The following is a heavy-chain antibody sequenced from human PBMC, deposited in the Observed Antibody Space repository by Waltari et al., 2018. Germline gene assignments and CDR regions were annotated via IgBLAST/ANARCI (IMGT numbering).Heavy chain of an antibody. CDR1: GFTFSSYA. V-gene: IGHV3-23*01. CDR2: ISGSGGST. D-gene: IGHD6-13*01. CDR3: AKEDEASRIDY. Sequence: EVQLLESGGGLVQPGGSLRLSCAASGFTFSSYAMSRFRQAPGKGLEWVSAISGSGGSTYYAAPVKGRFTISRDNSKNTLYLQMNSLRAEDTAVYYCAKEDEASRIDYWGQGTLVTVSS. J-gene: IGHJ4*02.